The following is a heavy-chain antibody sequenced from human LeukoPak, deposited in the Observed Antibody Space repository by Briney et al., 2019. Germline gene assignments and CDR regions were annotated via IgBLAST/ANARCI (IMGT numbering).Heavy chain of an antibody. CDR3: ARDAPGAGTDY. J-gene: IGHJ4*02. CDR2: INPNSGDT. CDR1: GYTFTGYY. D-gene: IGHD1-1*01. V-gene: IGHV1-2*06. Sequence: ASVKVSCKASGYTFTGYYIHWVRQAPGQGLEWMGRINPNSGDTNYAQKFQGGVTMTRDTSISTAYMKLSRLRSDDTAVYFCARDAPGAGTDYWGQGTLVTVSS.